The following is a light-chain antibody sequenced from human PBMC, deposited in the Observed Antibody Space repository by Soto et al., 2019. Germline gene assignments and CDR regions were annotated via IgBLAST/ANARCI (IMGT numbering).Light chain of an antibody. J-gene: IGLJ2*01. V-gene: IGLV2-14*01. Sequence: QSALTPPASVSGSPGQSITISCTGTSSDVGSNNYVSWYRQHPGKASTLMIYEVNNRPSGVSNRFSGSKSGDTASLTISGLQAEDEADYYCSSYTPTNTVVFGGGTKVTVL. CDR2: EVN. CDR1: SSDVGSNNY. CDR3: SSYTPTNTVV.